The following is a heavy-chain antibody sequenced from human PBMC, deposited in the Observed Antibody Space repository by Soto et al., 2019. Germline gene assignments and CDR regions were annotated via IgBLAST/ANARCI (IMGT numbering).Heavy chain of an antibody. D-gene: IGHD3-3*01. CDR2: IYRSDTT. CDR3: ARYDFLSGYLDY. CDR1: GLTVRNNY. V-gene: IGHV3-53*04. Sequence: GGSLRLSCAASGLTVRNNYMSWVRQAPGKGLEWVSVIYRSDTTYYADSVKGRFTISRHISKNTLDLEMNSLRTEDTAVYYCARYDFLSGYLDYWGQGTLVTVSS. J-gene: IGHJ4*02.